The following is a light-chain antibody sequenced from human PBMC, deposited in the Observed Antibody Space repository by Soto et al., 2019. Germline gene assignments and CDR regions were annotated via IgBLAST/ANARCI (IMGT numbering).Light chain of an antibody. V-gene: IGLV2-8*01. CDR2: EVT. CDR3: TSDAGNYNYV. Sequence: QSALTQPHSASGSPGQSVTIPCTGTSSDVGGYDHVSWYQQHPGKAPKLMIYEVTKRPAGVPDRFSGSKSGNTASLTVSGLQAQDEADYYCTSDAGNYNYVFGTGTKVTGL. CDR1: SSDVGGYDH. J-gene: IGLJ1*01.